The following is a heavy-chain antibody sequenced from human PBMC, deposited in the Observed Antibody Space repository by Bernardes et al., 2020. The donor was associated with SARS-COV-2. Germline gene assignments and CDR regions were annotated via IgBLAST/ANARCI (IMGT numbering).Heavy chain of an antibody. Sequence: SLRLSYAASGFTVDDYAMHWVRQAPGKGLEWVSGISWNSGSIGYADSVKGRFTISRDNAKNSLYLQMNSLRAEDTALYYCAKDLSGSVDYWGQGTLVTVSS. CDR1: GFTVDDYA. D-gene: IGHD3-10*01. CDR2: ISWNSGSI. V-gene: IGHV3-9*01. CDR3: AKDLSGSVDY. J-gene: IGHJ4*02.